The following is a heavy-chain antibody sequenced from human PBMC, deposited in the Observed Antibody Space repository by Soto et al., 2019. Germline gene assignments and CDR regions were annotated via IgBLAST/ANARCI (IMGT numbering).Heavy chain of an antibody. CDR2: IYYSGST. D-gene: IGHD2-15*01. CDR1: CGSIISGDYY. CDR3: ARDSGALLLPF. V-gene: IGHV4-30-4*01. J-gene: IGHJ4*02. Sequence: SETLSLTCTFSCGSIISGDYYWSWIRQPPGKGLEWIGYIYYSGSTYYNPSLKSRVTISVDTSKNQFSLKLSSVTAADTAVYYCARDSGALLLPFWGQGTLVTVSS.